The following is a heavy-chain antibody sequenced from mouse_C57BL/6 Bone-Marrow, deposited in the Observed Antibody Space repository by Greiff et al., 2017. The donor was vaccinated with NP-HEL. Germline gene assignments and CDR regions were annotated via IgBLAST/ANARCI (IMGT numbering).Heavy chain of an antibody. Sequence: VQLKESGPGLVRPSQSLSLSCSVTGYSITSGYYWYWIRQSPGNKLEWMGYISYDGSNNYNPSLKNRISITRDTSKNQFFLKLNSVTTEDTATYYCARGPVVAPYYFDDWGQGTTLTVSS. J-gene: IGHJ2*01. CDR1: GYSITSGYY. CDR2: ISYDGSN. V-gene: IGHV3-6*01. CDR3: ARGPVVAPYYFDD. D-gene: IGHD1-1*01.